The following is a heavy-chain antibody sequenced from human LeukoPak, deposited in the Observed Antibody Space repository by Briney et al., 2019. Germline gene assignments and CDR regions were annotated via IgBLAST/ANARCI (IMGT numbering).Heavy chain of an antibody. CDR3: ARMGPYYDFWSGYDFDY. D-gene: IGHD3-3*01. J-gene: IGHJ4*02. CDR2: IYYSGST. CDR1: GGSISSYY. Sequence: SETLSLTCTVSGGSISSYYWSWIRQSPGKGLEWIGYIYYSGSTNYNPSLKSRVTISVDTSKNQFSLKLSSVTAADTAVYYCARMGPYYDFWSGYDFDYWGQGTLVTVSS. V-gene: IGHV4-59*01.